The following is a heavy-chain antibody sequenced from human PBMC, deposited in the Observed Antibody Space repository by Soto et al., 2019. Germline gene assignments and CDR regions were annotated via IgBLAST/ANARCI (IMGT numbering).Heavy chain of an antibody. CDR3: AKGSGSGWYLHDAFDI. J-gene: IGHJ3*02. CDR1: GFTFSSYA. CDR2: ISGSGGST. V-gene: IGHV3-23*01. Sequence: GGSLRLSCAASGFTFSSYAMSWVRQAPGKGLEWVSAISGSGGSTYYADSVKGRFTISRDNSKNTLYLQMNSLRAEDTAVYYCAKGSGSGWYLHDAFDIWGQGTMVTVSS. D-gene: IGHD6-19*01.